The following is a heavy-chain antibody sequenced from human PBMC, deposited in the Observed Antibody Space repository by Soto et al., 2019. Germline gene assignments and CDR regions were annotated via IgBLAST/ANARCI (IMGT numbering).Heavy chain of an antibody. D-gene: IGHD6-6*01. CDR2: INPNSGGT. CDR1: GYTFTGYY. J-gene: IGHJ6*02. Sequence: ASVKVSCKASGYTFTGYYMHWVRQAPGQGLEWMGWINPNSGGTNYAQKFQGRVTMTRDTSISTAYMELSRLRPDDTAVYYCARDAKQLAHYYYYGMDVWGQGTTVTVSS. CDR3: ARDAKQLAHYYYYGMDV. V-gene: IGHV1-2*02.